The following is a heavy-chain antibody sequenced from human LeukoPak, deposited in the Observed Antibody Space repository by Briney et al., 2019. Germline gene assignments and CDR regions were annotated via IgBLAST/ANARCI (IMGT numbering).Heavy chain of an antibody. D-gene: IGHD3-3*01. V-gene: IGHV3-30*01. Sequence: PGGSLRLSCAASGFTFSSYAMHWVRQAPGKGLEWVAVISYDGSNKYYADSVKGRFTISRDNSKNTLYLQMNSLRAEDTAVYYCAREPFWSGSIDYWGQGTLVTVSS. J-gene: IGHJ4*02. CDR1: GFTFSSYA. CDR2: ISYDGSNK. CDR3: AREPFWSGSIDY.